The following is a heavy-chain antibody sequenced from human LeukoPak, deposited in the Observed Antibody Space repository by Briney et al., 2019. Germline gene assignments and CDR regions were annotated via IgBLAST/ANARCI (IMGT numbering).Heavy chain of an antibody. Sequence: PGGSLRLSCAASGFTFSSYWMHWVRQAPGKGLVWVSRINGDGSIITYADSVKGRFTISRDNAKNTVHLQMNSLRVEDTGVYYCARGLLGSEDVWGQGTTVTVPS. J-gene: IGHJ6*02. CDR3: ARGLLGSEDV. CDR1: GFTFSSYW. D-gene: IGHD3-10*02. CDR2: INGDGSII. V-gene: IGHV3-74*01.